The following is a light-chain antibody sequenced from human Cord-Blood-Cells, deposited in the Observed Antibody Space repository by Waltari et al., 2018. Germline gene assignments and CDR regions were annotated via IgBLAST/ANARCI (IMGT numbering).Light chain of an antibody. J-gene: IGKJ2*01. V-gene: IGKV3-11*01. CDR1: QSVSSY. CDR3: QQRSNWPLYT. Sequence: EIVLTQSPAPLSLSPGERATLPCRARQSVSSYLAWYQQKPGQAPRLLIYDASNRATGAPARFSGSGSGTDFTLTISSLEPEDFAVYYCQQRSNWPLYTFGQGTKLEIK. CDR2: DAS.